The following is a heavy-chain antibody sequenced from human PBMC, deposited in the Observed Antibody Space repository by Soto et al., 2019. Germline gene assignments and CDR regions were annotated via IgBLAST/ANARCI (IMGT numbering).Heavy chain of an antibody. Sequence: QVQLQQWGAGLLKPSETLSLTCAVYGGSFSGYSWSWIRQPPGKGLVWIGEINHSGSTTYNPSLKSRVTISGYTSTTQVSLNLSSVTAADTAVYYCARNRAFDIWCQGTTVTVSS. CDR2: INHSGST. J-gene: IGHJ3*02. CDR3: ARNRAFDI. CDR1: GGSFSGYS. V-gene: IGHV4-34*01.